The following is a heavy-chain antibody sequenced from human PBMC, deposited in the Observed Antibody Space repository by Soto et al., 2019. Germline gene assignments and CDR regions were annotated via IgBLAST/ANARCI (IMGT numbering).Heavy chain of an antibody. V-gene: IGHV3-33*01. J-gene: IGHJ4*02. D-gene: IGHD3-22*01. CDR3: ARGVRGSSGYYFDY. CDR2: IWYDGSNK. CDR1: GFTFSNYG. Sequence: VQLVESGGGVVQPGRSLRLSCAASGFTFSNYGMHWVRQAPGKGLEWVAVIWYDGSNKYYADSVKGRFTISRDNSKNTLYLQMNSLRAEDTAVYYCARGVRGSSGYYFDYWGQGTLVTVSS.